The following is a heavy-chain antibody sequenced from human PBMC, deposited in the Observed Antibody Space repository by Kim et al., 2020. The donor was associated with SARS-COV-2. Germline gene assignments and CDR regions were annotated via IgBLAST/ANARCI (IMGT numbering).Heavy chain of an antibody. CDR3: ARDKWCSSTSCYISGGYYYYGMDV. CDR2: ISSSSSTI. J-gene: IGHJ6*02. V-gene: IGHV3-48*01. D-gene: IGHD2-2*02. CDR1: GFTFSSYS. Sequence: GGSLRLSCAASGFTFSSYSMNWVRQAPGKGLEWVSYISSSSSTIYYADSVKGRFTISRDNAKNSLYLQMNSLRAEDTAVYYCARDKWCSSTSCYISGGYYYYGMDVWGQGTTVTVSS.